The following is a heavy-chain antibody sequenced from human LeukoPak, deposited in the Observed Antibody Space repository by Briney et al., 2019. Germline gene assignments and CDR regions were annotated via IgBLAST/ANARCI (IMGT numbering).Heavy chain of an antibody. V-gene: IGHV5-51*01. Sequence: GESLKISCKGSGYSFTSNWIGRVRQMPGKGLEWMGIIYPGDSDTRYSPSFQGQVTFSADKSINTAYLQWSSLKASDTAMYYCARRTSGYDFDYWGQGALVTVSS. D-gene: IGHD5-12*01. CDR2: IYPGDSDT. CDR1: GYSFTSNW. J-gene: IGHJ4*02. CDR3: ARRTSGYDFDY.